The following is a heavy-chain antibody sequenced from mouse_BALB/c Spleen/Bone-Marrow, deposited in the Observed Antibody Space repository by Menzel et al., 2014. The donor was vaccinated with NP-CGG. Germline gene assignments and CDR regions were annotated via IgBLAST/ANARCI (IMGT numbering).Heavy chain of an antibody. CDR1: GYAFSSSW. J-gene: IGHJ4*01. D-gene: IGHD3-1*01. V-gene: IGHV1-82*01. CDR2: IYPGDGDT. Sequence: QVQLQQSGPELVKPGASVKIPCKASGYAFSSSWMNWVKQRPGQGLEWIGRIYPGDGDTNYNGKFKGKATLTADKSSSTAYMQLSSLTSVDSAVYFCARQLGLYAMDYWGQGTSVTVSS. CDR3: ARQLGLYAMDY.